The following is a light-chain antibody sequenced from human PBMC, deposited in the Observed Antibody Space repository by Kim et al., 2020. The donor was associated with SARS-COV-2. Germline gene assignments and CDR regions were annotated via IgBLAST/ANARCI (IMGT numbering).Light chain of an antibody. CDR3: QSYDSSWV. Sequence: NFMLTQPHSVSESPGKTVTISCTRSSGSIADNYVQWYQQRPDSAPTPVIYEDTRRPSGVPARFSGSIDRSSNSASLTISGLQTEDEAVYYCQSYDSSWVFGGGTQLTVL. CDR2: EDT. CDR1: SGSIADNY. V-gene: IGLV6-57*03. J-gene: IGLJ3*02.